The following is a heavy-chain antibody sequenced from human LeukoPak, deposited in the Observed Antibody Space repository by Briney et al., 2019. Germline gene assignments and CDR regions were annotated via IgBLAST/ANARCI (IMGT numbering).Heavy chain of an antibody. Sequence: SGATLVNPTRTLTLTCTFSGFALSTSGVGVGGVRQPPGKGREWLALIYSEEGKRYSPSLKRRLTMANDPSKNHVVLPMINFVPVETATYYCAPADYSASSGHYRRDGPPFPYWGQGPLLTV. D-gene: IGHD3-22*01. CDR3: APADYSASSGHYRRDGPPFPY. CDR2: IYSEEGK. V-gene: IGHV2-5*02. J-gene: IGHJ4*02. CDR1: GFALSTSGVG.